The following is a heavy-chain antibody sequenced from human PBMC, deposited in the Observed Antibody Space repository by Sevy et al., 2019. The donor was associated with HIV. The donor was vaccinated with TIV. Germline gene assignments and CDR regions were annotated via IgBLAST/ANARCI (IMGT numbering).Heavy chain of an antibody. J-gene: IGHJ4*02. CDR1: GFTFSSYG. V-gene: IGHV3-30*18. CDR3: AKELAYCSSTSCYLYYDY. Sequence: GGSLRLSCAASGFTFSSYGMHWVRQAPGKGLEWVAVISYDGSNKYYADSVKGRFTISRDNSKNSMYLQMNSLRPEDTALYYWAKELAYCSSTSCYLYYDYWGQGTLVTVSS. D-gene: IGHD2-2*01. CDR2: ISYDGSNK.